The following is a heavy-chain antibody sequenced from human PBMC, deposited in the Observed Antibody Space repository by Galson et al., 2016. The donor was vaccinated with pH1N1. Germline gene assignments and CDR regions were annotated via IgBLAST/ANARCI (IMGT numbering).Heavy chain of an antibody. CDR3: ARNALRELASPSGMDV. CDR1: GFSFTSYT. CDR2: ISASGTYI. D-gene: IGHD3-10*01. J-gene: IGHJ6*02. Sequence: SLRLSCAASGFSFTSYTMNWVRQAPGKGLEWVSSISASGTYIYYADSVQGRFTLTRANAKQSVYLEMSSLRVEDAAVYYCARNALRELASPSGMDVWGQGTTVAVSS. V-gene: IGHV3-21*01.